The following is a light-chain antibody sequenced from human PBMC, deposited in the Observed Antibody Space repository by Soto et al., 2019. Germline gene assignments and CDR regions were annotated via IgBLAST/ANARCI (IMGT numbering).Light chain of an antibody. CDR2: SNN. CDR3: AAWDDSLNGRV. Sequence: QSVLTQPPSASGTPGQRVTISCSGSSSNIGSNTVNWYQQLPGTAPKPLIYSNNQRPSGVPDRFSGSKSGTSASLAISGLQSEDEDDYYCAAWDDSLNGRVFGGGTKLTVL. CDR1: SSNIGSNT. V-gene: IGLV1-44*01. J-gene: IGLJ3*02.